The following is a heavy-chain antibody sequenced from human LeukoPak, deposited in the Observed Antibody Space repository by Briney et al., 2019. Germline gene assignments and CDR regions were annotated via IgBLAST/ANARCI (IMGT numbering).Heavy chain of an antibody. J-gene: IGHJ4*02. V-gene: IGHV3-23*01. Sequence: GGSLRLSCAASGFTFSSYAMSWVRQAPGKGLEWVAAFSGSGGSTYYADSVKGRFTISRDNSKNTLYLQMNSLRAEDTAVYYCAKDLYYGSGSYYNGYWGQGTLVTVSS. D-gene: IGHD3-10*01. CDR3: AKDLYYGSGSYYNGY. CDR1: GFTFSSYA. CDR2: FSGSGGST.